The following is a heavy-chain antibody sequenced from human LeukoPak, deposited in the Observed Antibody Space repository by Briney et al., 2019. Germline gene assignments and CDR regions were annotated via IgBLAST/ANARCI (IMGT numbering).Heavy chain of an antibody. D-gene: IGHD2-2*02. CDR3: AREGGPIVVVPAAIPPHGAFDI. CDR1: GGSISSYY. CDR2: IYYSGST. Sequence: SETLSLTCTVSGGSISSYYWSWIRQPPGKGLEWIGYIYYSGSTNYNPSLQSRVTISVDTSKNQFSLKLSSVTAADTAVYYCAREGGPIVVVPAAIPPHGAFDIWGQGTMVTVSS. J-gene: IGHJ3*02. V-gene: IGHV4-59*01.